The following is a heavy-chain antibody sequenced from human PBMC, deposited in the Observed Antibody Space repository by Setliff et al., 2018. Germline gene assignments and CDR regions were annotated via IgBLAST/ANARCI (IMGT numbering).Heavy chain of an antibody. CDR1: GFTFSSHG. CDR2: MSNWGTSI. CDR3: ARSPHDFWSGRVFFDY. V-gene: IGHV3-48*03. Sequence: PGGSLRLSCVVSGFTFSSHGMNWVRQAPGKGLEWVAYMSNWGTSIYYADSVKGRFTISRDNAKNSLFLQMNSLRIEDMGIYYCARSPHDFWSGRVFFDYWGQGMLVTVSS. J-gene: IGHJ4*01. D-gene: IGHD3-3*01.